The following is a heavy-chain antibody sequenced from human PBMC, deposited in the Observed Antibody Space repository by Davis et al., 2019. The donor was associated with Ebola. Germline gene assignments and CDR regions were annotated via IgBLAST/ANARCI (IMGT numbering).Heavy chain of an antibody. CDR1: GGSFSGYY. CDR3: ARMSIAARPIDY. CDR2: INHSGST. J-gene: IGHJ4*02. D-gene: IGHD6-6*01. Sequence: SETLSLTCAVYGGSFSGYYWSWIRQPPGKGLEWIGEINHSGSTNYNPSLKSRVTISVDTSKNQFSLKPSSVTAANTAVYYCARMSIAARPIDYWGQGTLVTVSS. V-gene: IGHV4-34*01.